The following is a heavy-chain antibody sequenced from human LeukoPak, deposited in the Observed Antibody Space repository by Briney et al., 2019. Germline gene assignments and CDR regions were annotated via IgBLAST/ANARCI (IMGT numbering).Heavy chain of an antibody. V-gene: IGHV4-34*01. CDR2: INHSGST. Sequence: PSETLSLTCAVYGGSFSGYYWSWIRQPPGKGREWIGEINHSGSTNYNPSLKSRVTISVDTSKNQFSLKLSSVTAADTAVYYCARAPTHYDSSGYLDYWGQGTLVTVSS. CDR1: GGSFSGYY. J-gene: IGHJ4*02. D-gene: IGHD3-22*01. CDR3: ARAPTHYDSSGYLDY.